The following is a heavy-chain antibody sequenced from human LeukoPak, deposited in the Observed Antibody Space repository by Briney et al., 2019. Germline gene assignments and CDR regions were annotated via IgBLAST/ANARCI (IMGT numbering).Heavy chain of an antibody. D-gene: IGHD3-10*01. CDR2: IYHTGST. J-gene: IGHJ5*02. Sequence: SETLSLTCTVSGGSIRSFFLSWLRQPPGKPLEWLGHIYHTGSTNYNPSFKSRLTISVDMSKNLFSLKLTSLTSADTAIYYRARGDLPPPNWFDPWGQGTLVTVSS. CDR3: ARGDLPPPNWFDP. CDR1: GGSIRSFF. V-gene: IGHV4-59*01.